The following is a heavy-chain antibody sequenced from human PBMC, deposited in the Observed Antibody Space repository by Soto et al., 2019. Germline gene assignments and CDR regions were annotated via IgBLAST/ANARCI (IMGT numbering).Heavy chain of an antibody. V-gene: IGHV1-18*01. D-gene: IGHD3-3*01. CDR3: ARNVKIFGKVTPSDQ. CDR1: CYSFSSYV. J-gene: IGHJ4*02. Sequence: ASLNVSFKASCYSFSSYVITLFRHSPLQWLELMGFISAYNGNTNYAQNLHYRVTMTTDTSTSTAYMEVRRLRSDDTAVYYCARNVKIFGKVTPSDQRGKGNMLTVSS. CDR2: ISAYNGNT.